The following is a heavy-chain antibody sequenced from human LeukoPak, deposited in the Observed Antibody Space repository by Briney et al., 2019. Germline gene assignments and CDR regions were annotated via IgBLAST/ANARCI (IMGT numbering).Heavy chain of an antibody. CDR3: ASLPSYYYDSSGYYQTGY. D-gene: IGHD3-22*01. J-gene: IGHJ4*02. V-gene: IGHV3-66*01. CDR1: GFTVSSNY. CDR2: IYSGGST. Sequence: GGSLRISCAASGFTVSSNYMSWVRQAPGKGLEWVSVIYSGGSTYYADSVKGRFTISRDNSKNTLYLQMNSLRAEDTAVYYCASLPSYYYDSSGYYQTGYWGQGTLVTVSS.